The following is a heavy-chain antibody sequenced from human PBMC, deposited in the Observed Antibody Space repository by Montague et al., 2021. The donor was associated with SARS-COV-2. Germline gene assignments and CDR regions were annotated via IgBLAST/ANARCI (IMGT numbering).Heavy chain of an antibody. CDR3: VREEVAGDYYYYYGMDV. CDR1: GFTFSSYS. D-gene: IGHD6-19*01. Sequence: SLRLSCAASGFTFSSYSMNWVRQAPGKGLEWVSSISSSSSYIYYXDSVKGRFTISRDNAKNSLYLQMNSLRAEDTAVYYCVREEVAGDYYYYYGMDVWGQGTTVTVSS. CDR2: ISSSSSYI. V-gene: IGHV3-21*04. J-gene: IGHJ6*02.